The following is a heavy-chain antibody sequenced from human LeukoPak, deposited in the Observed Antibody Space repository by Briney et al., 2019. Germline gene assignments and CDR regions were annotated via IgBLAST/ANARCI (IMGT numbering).Heavy chain of an antibody. CDR1: GFTFSSYA. D-gene: IGHD2-15*01. V-gene: IGHV3-30-3*01. CDR2: ISYAGSNK. Sequence: GRSLRLSCAASGFTFSSYAMHWVRQAPGKGLEWMAVISYAGSNKYYADSVKGRFIISRDNSKNAMYLQMNSLRAEDTAVYYCANLAGALGYCSGGSCYRKNYYYYYYGMDVWGQGTTVTVSS. CDR3: ANLAGALGYCSGGSCYRKNYYYYYYGMDV. J-gene: IGHJ6*02.